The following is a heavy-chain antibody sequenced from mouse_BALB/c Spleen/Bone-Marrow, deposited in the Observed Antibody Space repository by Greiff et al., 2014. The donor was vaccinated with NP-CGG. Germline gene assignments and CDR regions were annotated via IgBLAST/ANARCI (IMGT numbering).Heavy chain of an antibody. CDR2: IWAGGST. CDR1: GFSLTSYG. Sequence: QVQLKESGPGLVAPSQSLSITCTVSGFSLTSYGVYWARQPPGKGLEWLGVIWAGGSTNYNSGLMSRLSISKDNSKSQVLLKMNSLQTDGTAMYYCARVYGSSYDPYYYAMDYWGQGTSVTVSS. J-gene: IGHJ4*01. D-gene: IGHD1-1*01. V-gene: IGHV2-9*02. CDR3: ARVYGSSYDPYYYAMDY.